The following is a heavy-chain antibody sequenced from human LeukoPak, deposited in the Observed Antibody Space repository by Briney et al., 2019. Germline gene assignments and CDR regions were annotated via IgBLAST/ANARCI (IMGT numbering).Heavy chain of an antibody. J-gene: IGHJ6*03. CDR2: MNPNSGNT. V-gene: IGHV1-8*03. CDR1: GYTFTSYD. Sequence: GASVKVSCKASGYTFTSYDINWVRQATGQGLEWMGWMNPNSGNTGYAQKFQGRVTITRNTSISTAYMELSSLRSEDTAVYYCARGPPIFGVVIRAYMDVWGKGTTVTVSS. D-gene: IGHD3-3*01. CDR3: ARGPPIFGVVIRAYMDV.